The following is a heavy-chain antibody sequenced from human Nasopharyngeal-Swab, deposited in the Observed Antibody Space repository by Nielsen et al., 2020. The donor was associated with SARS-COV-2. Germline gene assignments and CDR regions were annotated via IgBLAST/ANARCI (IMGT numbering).Heavy chain of an antibody. Sequence: GESLKISCAASGFTFSDYYMSWIRQAPGKGLEWVSYISSSGSTIYYADSVKGRFTISRDNAKNSLYLQMNSLRAEDTAVYYCARVNYDFWSGYYYYYGMDVWGQGTTVTVSS. CDR2: ISSSGSTI. V-gene: IGHV3-11*04. J-gene: IGHJ6*02. D-gene: IGHD3-3*01. CDR1: GFTFSDYY. CDR3: ARVNYDFWSGYYYYYGMDV.